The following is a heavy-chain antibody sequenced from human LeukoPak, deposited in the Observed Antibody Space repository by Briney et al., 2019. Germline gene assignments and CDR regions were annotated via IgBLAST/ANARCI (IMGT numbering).Heavy chain of an antibody. CDR3: ARHYRWELTDY. Sequence: SETLSLTCTVSGGSISTYYWSWIRQPPGKGLQWIGYMYNSGSTYYNPSLKSRVTISVDTSKNQFSLKLSSVTAADTAVYYCARHYRWELTDYWGQGTLVTVSS. D-gene: IGHD1-26*01. V-gene: IGHV4-59*08. J-gene: IGHJ4*02. CDR2: MYNSGST. CDR1: GGSISTYY.